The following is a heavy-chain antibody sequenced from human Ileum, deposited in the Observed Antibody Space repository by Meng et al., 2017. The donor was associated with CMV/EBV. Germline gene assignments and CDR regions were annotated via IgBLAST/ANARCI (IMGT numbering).Heavy chain of an antibody. D-gene: IGHD3-10*01. J-gene: IGHJ4*02. CDR1: GFTFTTSA. V-gene: IGHV3-23*03. CDR3: APGGNYVEY. Sequence: LSCAASGFTFTTSAMSWVRQAPGKGLEYVSVIYPGGSDTYYADSVKGRFIISRDNSKNTLYLQMTSLRVEDTAVYYCAPGGNYVEYWGQGTLVTVSS. CDR2: IYPGGSDT.